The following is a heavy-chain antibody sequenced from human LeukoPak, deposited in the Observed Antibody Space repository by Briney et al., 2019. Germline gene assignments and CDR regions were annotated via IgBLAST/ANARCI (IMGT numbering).Heavy chain of an antibody. CDR2: IYYSGST. Sequence: SETLSLTCTVSGGSISSGDYYWSWIRQPPGKGLEWIGYIYYSGSTYYKSSLKSRVTISVDTSKNQFSLMLSSVTSADTAVYYCARGRRWLQLSYFDYWGQGSLVTVAS. CDR3: ARGRRWLQLSYFDY. D-gene: IGHD5-24*01. J-gene: IGHJ4*02. V-gene: IGHV4-30-4*01. CDR1: GGSISSGDYY.